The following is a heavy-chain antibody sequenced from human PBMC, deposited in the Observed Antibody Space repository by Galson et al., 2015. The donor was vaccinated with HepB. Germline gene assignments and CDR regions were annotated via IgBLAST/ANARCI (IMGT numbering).Heavy chain of an antibody. J-gene: IGHJ4*02. CDR1: GYSFTSYW. CDR3: ARRLLYNWNDLPWFDY. CDR2: IYPGDSDT. Sequence: QSGAEVTKPGESLKISCKGSGYSFTSYWIGWVRQMPGKGLEWMGIIYPGDSDTRYSPSFQGQVTISADKSISTAYLQWSSLKASDTAMYYCARRLLYNWNDLPWFDYWGQGTLVTVSS. V-gene: IGHV5-51*01. D-gene: IGHD1-1*01.